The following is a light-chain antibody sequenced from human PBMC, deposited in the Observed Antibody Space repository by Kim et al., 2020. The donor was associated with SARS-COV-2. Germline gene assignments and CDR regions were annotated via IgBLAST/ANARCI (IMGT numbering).Light chain of an antibody. CDR2: QDS. Sequence: PGQTASITCSREKLGEKYACWYQQRPGQSPVLVIYQDSKRPSGSPERFSGSTAGNTATLTIRGTQAMDEADYYCQAWDSSTAYVFGGGTQLTVL. CDR3: QAWDSSTAYV. V-gene: IGLV3-1*01. CDR1: KLGEKY. J-gene: IGLJ2*01.